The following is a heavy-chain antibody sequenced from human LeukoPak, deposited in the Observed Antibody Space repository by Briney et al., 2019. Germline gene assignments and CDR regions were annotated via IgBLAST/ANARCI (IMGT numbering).Heavy chain of an antibody. CDR3: ATALGAYWYFDL. J-gene: IGHJ2*01. CDR1: GFTFSSYA. CDR2: ISGSGGST. V-gene: IGHV3-23*01. D-gene: IGHD3-16*01. Sequence: GGSLRLSCAASGFTFSSYAMSWVRQAPGKGLEWVSAISGSGGSTYYADSVKGRFTISRDNSKNTLYLQMNSLRSEDTAVYYCATALGAYWYFDLWGRGTLVTVSS.